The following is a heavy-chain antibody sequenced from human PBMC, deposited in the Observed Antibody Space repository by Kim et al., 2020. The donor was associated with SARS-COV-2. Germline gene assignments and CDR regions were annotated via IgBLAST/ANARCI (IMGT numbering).Heavy chain of an antibody. CDR2: IKTKTDGGTT. CDR3: TTLISAPARDV. CDR1: GVTFSNAW. D-gene: IGHD6-13*01. Sequence: GGSLRLSCAASGVTFSNAWMSWVRQAPGKGLEWVGRIKTKTDGGTTDYTTPGKGRFTISRDESKNKLYLQMNSLKAEDTAVYYCTTLISAPARDVWGQGT. J-gene: IGHJ6*02. V-gene: IGHV3-15*01.